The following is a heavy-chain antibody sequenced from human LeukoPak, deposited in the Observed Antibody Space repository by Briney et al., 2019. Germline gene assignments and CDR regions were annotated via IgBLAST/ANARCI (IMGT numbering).Heavy chain of an antibody. V-gene: IGHV3-48*01. CDR3: ARDRIAAAGTLTYYYYMDV. J-gene: IGHJ6*03. Sequence: PGGSLRLSCAAFGFIVRSNHINWVRQAPGKGLEWVSYISSSSSTIYYADSVKGRFTISRDNAKNSLYLQMNSLRAEDTAVYYCARDRIAAAGTLTYYYYMDVWGKGTTVTVSS. CDR1: GFIVRSNH. D-gene: IGHD6-13*01. CDR2: ISSSSSTI.